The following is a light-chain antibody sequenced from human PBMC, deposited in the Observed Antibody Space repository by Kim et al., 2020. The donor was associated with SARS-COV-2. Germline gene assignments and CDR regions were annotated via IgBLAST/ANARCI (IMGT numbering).Light chain of an antibody. Sequence: LAVSPGEKVTLTGKASQTVSSHLAWYQQRPGQAPRLLICDASSRATGIPARFSGSGSGTEFTLTISSLQSEDFAVYYCQQYNKWPSFGQGTKLEI. J-gene: IGKJ2*01. CDR3: QQYNKWPS. V-gene: IGKV3-15*01. CDR2: DAS. CDR1: QTVSSH.